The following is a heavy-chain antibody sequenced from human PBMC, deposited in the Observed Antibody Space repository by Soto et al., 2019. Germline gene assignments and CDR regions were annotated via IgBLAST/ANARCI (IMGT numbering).Heavy chain of an antibody. CDR1: GLIFSSYW. Sequence: EVQLVESGGGLVQPGGSLRLSCAASGLIFSSYWMTWVRQAPGKGLEWVANIKHDGSEKYYVDSVKGRFTISRDNAKNSGYLQMNRLRAGDTAAYYWAEGGSYHEYWGQGTVVNLFS. V-gene: IGHV3-7*05. CDR2: IKHDGSEK. J-gene: IGHJ4*02. D-gene: IGHD1-26*01. CDR3: AEGGSYHEY.